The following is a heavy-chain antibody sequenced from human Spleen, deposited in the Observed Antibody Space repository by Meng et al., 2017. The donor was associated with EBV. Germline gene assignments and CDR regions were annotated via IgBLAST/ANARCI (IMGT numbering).Heavy chain of an antibody. CDR2: IYWDDDK. Sequence: SLREPGPPLEKPAQTLTLPFTFSRFSLSAGGVGVGWIRQPPGKVLEWLALIYWDDDKRYSPSLKSRLTITKDTSKNQVVLTMTNMAPVDTATYYCARWTEFLGAFRYWGQGALVTVSS. J-gene: IGHJ4*02. D-gene: IGHD3-16*01. V-gene: IGHV2-5*02. CDR1: RFSLSAGGVG. CDR3: ARWTEFLGAFRY.